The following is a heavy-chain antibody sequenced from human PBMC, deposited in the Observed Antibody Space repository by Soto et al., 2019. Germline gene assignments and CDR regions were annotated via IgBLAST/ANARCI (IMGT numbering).Heavy chain of an antibody. Sequence: GGSLRLSCAASGFTFSSYAMHWVRQAPGKGLEWVAVISYDGSNKYYADSVKGRFTISRDNSKNTLYLQMNSLRAEDTAVYYCARDAQVTSGSYYGSDPLHYFDYWGQGTLVTVSS. CDR1: GFTFSSYA. D-gene: IGHD1-26*01. V-gene: IGHV3-30-3*01. CDR3: ARDAQVTSGSYYGSDPLHYFDY. J-gene: IGHJ4*02. CDR2: ISYDGSNK.